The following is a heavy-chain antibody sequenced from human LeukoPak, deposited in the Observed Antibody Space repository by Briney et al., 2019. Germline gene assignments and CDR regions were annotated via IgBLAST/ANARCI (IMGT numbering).Heavy chain of an antibody. D-gene: IGHD2-15*01. J-gene: IGHJ4*02. CDR3: ARSDTVWKLGGQSTFDY. CDR2: IKPDGSEK. Sequence: GGSLRLSCAASGFTFSSYWMSWVGQTPGKGLEWVANIKPDGSEKYYVDSVKGRFTISRDNAKNSLYLQMNSLRAEDTAVYYCARSDTVWKLGGQSTFDYWGQGTLVTVSS. V-gene: IGHV3-7*01. CDR1: GFTFSSYW.